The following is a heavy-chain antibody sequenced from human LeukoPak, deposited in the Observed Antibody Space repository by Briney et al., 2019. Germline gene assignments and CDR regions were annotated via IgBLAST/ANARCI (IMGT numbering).Heavy chain of an antibody. CDR2: ISGSGGTT. CDR3: AKDYGDYSTSMGNFDY. CDR1: GFTFSSYA. J-gene: IGHJ4*02. V-gene: IGHV3-23*01. D-gene: IGHD4-17*01. Sequence: GGSLRHSCAASGFTFSSYAMSWVRQAPGKGLEWVSAISGSGGTTYHAASVKGRFTISRDNFKNTLHLQMNSLRAEDTAVYYCAKDYGDYSTSMGNFDYWGQGTLVTVSS.